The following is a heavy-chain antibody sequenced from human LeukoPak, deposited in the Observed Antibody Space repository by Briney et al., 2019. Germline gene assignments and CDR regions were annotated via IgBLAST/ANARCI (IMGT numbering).Heavy chain of an antibody. CDR1: GGSISYYY. CDR3: ASDLAYSSGWYAYYYYYGMDV. Sequence: SETLSLTCFVTGGSISYYYWSWIRQPAGKGLEWIGRLYTSGSTYYNPSLKSRVTLSVDTSQNQFSLKLSSVTAADTAVYYCASDLAYSSGWYAYYYYYGMDVWGQGTTVTVSS. D-gene: IGHD6-19*01. V-gene: IGHV4-4*07. J-gene: IGHJ6*02. CDR2: LYTSGST.